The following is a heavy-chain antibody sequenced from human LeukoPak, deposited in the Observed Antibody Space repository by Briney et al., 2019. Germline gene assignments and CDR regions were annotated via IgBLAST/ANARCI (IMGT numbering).Heavy chain of an antibody. Sequence: ASVKVSCKASGGTFSSYAISCVRQAPGQRLEWMGWINPNSGGTNYAQKFQGRVTMTRDTSISTAYMELSRLRSDDTTVYYCATIDILTEGNYYYYMDVWGKGTTVTISS. V-gene: IGHV1-2*02. CDR2: INPNSGGT. D-gene: IGHD3-9*01. CDR3: ATIDILTEGNYYYYMDV. J-gene: IGHJ6*03. CDR1: GGTFSSYA.